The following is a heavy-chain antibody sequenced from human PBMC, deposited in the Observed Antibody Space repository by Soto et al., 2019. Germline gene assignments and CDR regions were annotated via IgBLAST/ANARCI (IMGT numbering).Heavy chain of an antibody. CDR1: GGTFSSYA. D-gene: IGHD3-10*01. J-gene: IGHJ6*02. Sequence: ASVKVSCKASGGTFSSYAISWVRQAPGQGLEWMGGIIPIFGTANYAQKFQGRVTITADESTSTAYMELSSLRSEDTAVYYCARASVLRSVYGSGSRPYHYYYGMDVWGQGTTLTVS. CDR3: ARASVLRSVYGSGSRPYHYYYGMDV. CDR2: IIPIFGTA. V-gene: IGHV1-69*13.